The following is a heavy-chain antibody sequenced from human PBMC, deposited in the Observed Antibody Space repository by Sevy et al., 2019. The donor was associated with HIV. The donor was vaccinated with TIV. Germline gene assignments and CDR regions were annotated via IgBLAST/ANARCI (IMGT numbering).Heavy chain of an antibody. CDR1: GFTFSKYS. CDR2: LSFGCGEI. D-gene: IGHD2-8*01. CDR3: AREGCTKPHDY. J-gene: IGHJ4*02. Sequence: GGPRLSCAASGFTFSKYSMSWVRQPPGKGLEWVSTLSFGCGEINYADSVKGRFTISRDNSKSSVYLQMNNLRPEDTAVYYCAREGCTKPHDYWGQGTLVTVSS. V-gene: IGHV3-23*01.